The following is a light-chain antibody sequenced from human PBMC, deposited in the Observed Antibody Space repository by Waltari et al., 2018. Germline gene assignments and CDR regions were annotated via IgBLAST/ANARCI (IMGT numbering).Light chain of an antibody. CDR1: QSVGSN. CDR2: RAS. Sequence: EIVLTQSPATLSVSPGERATLSCRASQSVGSNLAWYQQNPGQAPRLLIYRASTRAAGIPARFSGSGSGTEFTLTISSLQSEDFAVYHCQQYHSWPPLTFGGGTKVEIK. V-gene: IGKV3-15*01. J-gene: IGKJ4*01. CDR3: QQYHSWPPLT.